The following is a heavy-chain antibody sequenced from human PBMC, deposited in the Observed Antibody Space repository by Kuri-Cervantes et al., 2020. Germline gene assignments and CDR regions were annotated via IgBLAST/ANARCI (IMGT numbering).Heavy chain of an antibody. CDR2: ISYDGSNK. CDR1: GFTFSSYA. V-gene: IGHV3-30*01. CDR3: ARAPLLWFGVSYALDI. D-gene: IGHD3-10*01. J-gene: IGHJ3*02. Sequence: GGSLRLSCAASGFTFSSYAMHWVRQAPGKGLEWVAVISYDGSNKYYADSVKGRFTISRDNSKNTLYLQMNSLRVEDTAVYYCARAPLLWFGVSYALDIWGQGTVVTVSS.